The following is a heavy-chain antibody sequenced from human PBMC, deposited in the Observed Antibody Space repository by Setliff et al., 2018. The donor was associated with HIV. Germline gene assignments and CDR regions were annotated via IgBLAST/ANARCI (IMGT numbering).Heavy chain of an antibody. Sequence: GGSLRLSCAASGVTLKNDWMNWVRQAPGKGLEWVSYISSSSSTIYYADSVKGRFTISRDNAKNSLYLQMNSLRAEDTAVYYCARDSRGAIAARTDYWGQGTLVTVSS. J-gene: IGHJ4*02. CDR3: ARDSRGAIAARTDY. CDR2: ISSSSSTI. D-gene: IGHD6-6*01. V-gene: IGHV3-48*01. CDR1: GVTLKNDW.